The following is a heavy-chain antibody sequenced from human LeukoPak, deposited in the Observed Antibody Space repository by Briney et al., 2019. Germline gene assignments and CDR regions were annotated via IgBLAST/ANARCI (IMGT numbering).Heavy chain of an antibody. V-gene: IGHV3-21*01. J-gene: IGHJ4*02. CDR1: GFTFSSYS. CDR3: AREGDYGDYSFDY. CDR2: ISSNSRYT. Sequence: PGGSLRLSCAASGFTFSSYSMNWVRQAPGKGLEWVSSISSNSRYTYYADSVKGRFTISRDNAKSSLYLQMNSLRAEDTAVYYCAREGDYGDYSFDYWGQGTLVTVSS. D-gene: IGHD4-17*01.